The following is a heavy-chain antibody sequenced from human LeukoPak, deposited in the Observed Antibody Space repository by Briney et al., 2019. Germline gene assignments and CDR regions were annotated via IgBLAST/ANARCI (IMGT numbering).Heavy chain of an antibody. CDR1: GYTFTTYA. V-gene: IGHV1-2*02. Sequence: GASVKVSCKASGYTFTTYAMNWVRQAPGQGLEWMGWINPNSGGTNYAQKFQGRVTMTRDTSISTAYMELSRLRSDDTAVYYCARTAYDILTGYLEYFQHWGQGTLVTVSS. CDR3: ARTAYDILTGYLEYFQH. D-gene: IGHD3-9*01. CDR2: INPNSGGT. J-gene: IGHJ1*01.